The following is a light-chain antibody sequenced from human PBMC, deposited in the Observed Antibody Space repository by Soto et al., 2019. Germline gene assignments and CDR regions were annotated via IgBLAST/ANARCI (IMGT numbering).Light chain of an antibody. V-gene: IGKV3D-15*01. CDR1: QSVSSN. CDR2: GAS. Sequence: EIVMTQSPATLSVSPGERATLSCRASQSVSSNLAWYQQKPGQAPRLLIYGASTRATGIPARFSGSGSGTEFTLTISSLQSEDFAVYYCQQHANWPLTLGGGTKVDIK. CDR3: QQHANWPLT. J-gene: IGKJ4*01.